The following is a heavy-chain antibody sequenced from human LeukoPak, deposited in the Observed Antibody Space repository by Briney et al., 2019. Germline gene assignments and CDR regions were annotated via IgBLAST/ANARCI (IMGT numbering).Heavy chain of an antibody. CDR1: GFTFSSYA. D-gene: IGHD6-19*01. V-gene: IGHV3-23*01. CDR3: AKDPSSGWFLYYFDY. CDR2: ISGSGGST. Sequence: GGSLRLSCAASGFTFSSYAMNWVRQAPGKGLEWVAVISGSGGSTYYADSVKGRFTISRDNSKNTLYLQMNSLRAEDTAVYYCAKDPSSGWFLYYFDYWGQGALVTVSS. J-gene: IGHJ4*02.